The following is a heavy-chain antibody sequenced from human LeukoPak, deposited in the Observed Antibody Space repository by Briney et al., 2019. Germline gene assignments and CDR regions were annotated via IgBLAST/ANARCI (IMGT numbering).Heavy chain of an antibody. V-gene: IGHV4-39*07. J-gene: IGHJ4*02. CDR1: GGSISSSSHY. Sequence: ETLXLTCTVSGGSISSSSHYCGWVRQPRGKGLEWIGSINYSGNTYYTSSLKSRVTISVDPSKNQFSLKLSSVTAADTAVYYCARISITTTGNIFDYWGQGTLVTVSS. D-gene: IGHD1-1*01. CDR3: ARISITTTGNIFDY. CDR2: INYSGNT.